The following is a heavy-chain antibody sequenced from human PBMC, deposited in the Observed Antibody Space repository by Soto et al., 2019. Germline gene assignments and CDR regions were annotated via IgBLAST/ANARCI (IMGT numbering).Heavy chain of an antibody. D-gene: IGHD3-3*01. J-gene: IGHJ5*02. CDR3: ASFGVASMNWFDP. V-gene: IGHV4-30-4*01. CDR1: GVSITSGDYY. Sequence: SETLSLTCTVSGVSITSGDYYWNLIRQPPGKGLEWIGNIDYSGNTYYNPSLKSRLTISLDTSKNQFSLKLSSVTAADTAVYYCASFGVASMNWFDPWGQGTLVTVS. CDR2: IDYSGNT.